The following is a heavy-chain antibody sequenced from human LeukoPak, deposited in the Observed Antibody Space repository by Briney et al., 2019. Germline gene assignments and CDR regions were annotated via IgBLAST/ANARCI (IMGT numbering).Heavy chain of an antibody. V-gene: IGHV1-46*01. J-gene: IGHJ4*02. CDR1: GYTFTSYY. D-gene: IGHD3-22*01. CDR3: ARDSYYYDSSGYYYGGY. CDR2: INPSGGST. Sequence: ASVKVSRKASGYTFTSYYMHWVRQAPGQGLEWMGIINPSGGSTSYAQKFQGRVTMTRDTSTSTVYMELSSLRSEDTAVYYCARDSYYYDSSGYYYGGYWGQGTLVTVSS.